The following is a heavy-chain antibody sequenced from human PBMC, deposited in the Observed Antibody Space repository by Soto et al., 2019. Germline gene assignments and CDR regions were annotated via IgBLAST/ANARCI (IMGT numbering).Heavy chain of an antibody. CDR2: IYYSGST. CDR3: ARDLRGYVWGSYRYTSHFDY. Sequence: SETLSLTCTVAGGSISSYYWSWIRQPPGKGLEWIGYIYYSGSTNYNPSLKSRVTISVDTSKNQFSLKLSSVTAADTAVYYCARDLRGYVWGSYRYTSHFDYWGQGTLVTVSS. D-gene: IGHD3-16*02. V-gene: IGHV4-59*01. J-gene: IGHJ4*02. CDR1: GGSISSYY.